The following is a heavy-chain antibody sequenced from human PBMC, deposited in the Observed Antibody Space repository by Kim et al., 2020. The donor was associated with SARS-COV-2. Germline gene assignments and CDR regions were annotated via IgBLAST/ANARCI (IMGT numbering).Heavy chain of an antibody. V-gene: IGHV3-23*01. CDR2: ISDTGERT. Sequence: GGSLRLSCVASGFTFSTYAVTWIRQAPGKGLEWVSGISDTGERTYYADSVKGHFTISRDNSKNTAYLQINGLRGDDTGIYFCAKRPHGDGPRPDHWGQGTPGT. J-gene: IGHJ4*02. D-gene: IGHD7-27*01. CDR3: AKRPHGDGPRPDH. CDR1: GFTFSTYA.